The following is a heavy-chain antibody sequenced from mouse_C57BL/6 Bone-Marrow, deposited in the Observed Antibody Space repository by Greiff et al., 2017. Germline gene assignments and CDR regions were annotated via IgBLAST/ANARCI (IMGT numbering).Heavy chain of an antibody. CDR1: GYTFTSYG. Sequence: VQLQQSGAELARPGASVKLSCKASGYTFTSYGISWVKQRPGQGLEWIGEIYPRSGNTYYNEKFKGKATLTADKSSSTAYMELRSLTSEDSAVYFCARWGAIYYGNYYFDYWGQGTTLTVSS. CDR2: IYPRSGNT. CDR3: ARWGAIYYGNYYFDY. D-gene: IGHD2-1*01. J-gene: IGHJ2*01. V-gene: IGHV1-81*01.